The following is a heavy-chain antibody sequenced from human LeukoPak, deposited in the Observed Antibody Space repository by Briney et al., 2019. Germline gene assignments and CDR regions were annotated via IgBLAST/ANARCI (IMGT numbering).Heavy chain of an antibody. J-gene: IGHJ4*02. V-gene: IGHV3-23*01. CDR1: GFTFSSYA. CDR3: AKYGPQDSGSSHFDY. CDR2: IRDSGSST. D-gene: IGHD1-26*01. Sequence: GGALRLSCAASGFTFSSYAMSWVRQAPGKGLEWVSAIRDSGSSTHYADSVRGRFTTSRDNSKNTLFLQMNSLRAEDTAIYYCAKYGPQDSGSSHFDYWGQGALVTVSS.